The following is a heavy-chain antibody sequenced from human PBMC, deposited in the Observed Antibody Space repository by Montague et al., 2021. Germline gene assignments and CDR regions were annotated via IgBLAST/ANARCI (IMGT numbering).Heavy chain of an antibody. CDR3: ARRGVVTGWFDP. CDR2: INHSGST. D-gene: IGHD2-21*02. Sequence: SKTLSLTCTVYGGSFSGYYWRWICQSPGKGLEWIGEINHSGSTNYNPSLKSRVTISVDTSKNQFSLKLSSVTAADTAGYYCARRGVVTGWFDPWGQGTLVTVSS. V-gene: IGHV4-34*01. J-gene: IGHJ5*02. CDR1: GGSFSGYY.